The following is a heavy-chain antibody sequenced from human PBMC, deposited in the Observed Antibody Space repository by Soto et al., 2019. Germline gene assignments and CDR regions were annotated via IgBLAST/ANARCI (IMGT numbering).Heavy chain of an antibody. V-gene: IGHV3-21*01. CDR3: AGTEFWSGYYRDY. J-gene: IGHJ4*02. Sequence: EVQLVESGGGLVKPGGSLRLSCAASGFTFSSYSMNWVRQAPGKGLEWVSSISSSSSYIYYADSVKGRFTISRDNAKNSLYLQMNSLRAEDTAVYYCAGTEFWSGYYRDYWGQGTLVTVSS. D-gene: IGHD3-3*01. CDR1: GFTFSSYS. CDR2: ISSSSSYI.